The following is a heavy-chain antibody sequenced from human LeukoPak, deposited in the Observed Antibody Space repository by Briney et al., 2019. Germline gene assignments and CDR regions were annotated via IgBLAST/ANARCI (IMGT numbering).Heavy chain of an antibody. V-gene: IGHV3-21*01. CDR2: ISSSSSYI. D-gene: IGHD3-10*01. CDR1: GFTFSSYS. CDR3: ARDLWWYYGSGSPSDY. J-gene: IGHJ4*02. Sequence: PGGSLRLSCAASGFTFSSYSMNWVRQAPGKGLEWVSSISSSSSYIYYADSVKGRFTISRDNAKNSLYLQMNSLRAEDTAVYYCARDLWWYYGSGSPSDYWGQGTLVTVSS.